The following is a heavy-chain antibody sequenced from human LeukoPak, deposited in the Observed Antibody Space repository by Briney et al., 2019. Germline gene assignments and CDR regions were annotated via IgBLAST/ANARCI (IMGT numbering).Heavy chain of an antibody. CDR2: INHSGST. J-gene: IGHJ4*02. CDR3: ARAGYVPIDY. V-gene: IGHV4-34*01. CDR1: GGSFSGYY. D-gene: IGHD6-19*01. Sequence: SETLSLTRAVYGGSFSGYYWSWIRQPPGKGLEWIGEINHSGSTNYNPSLKSRVTISVDTSKNQFSLKLSSVTAADTAVYYCARAGYVPIDYWGQGTLVTVSS.